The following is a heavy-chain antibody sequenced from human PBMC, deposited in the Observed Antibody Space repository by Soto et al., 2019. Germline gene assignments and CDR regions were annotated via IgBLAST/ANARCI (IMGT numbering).Heavy chain of an antibody. CDR2: IGGSGS. D-gene: IGHD2-21*01. CDR3: ARGDGGGYYYYGMDV. V-gene: IGHV3-23*01. Sequence: GGSLRLSCGASGFTFSSYAMSWVRQAPGKGLEWVSTIGGSGSYYADSVKGRFTISRHNSKNTLYLQMNSLRAEDTAVYYCARGDGGGYYYYGMDVWGQGTTVTVSS. CDR1: GFTFSSYA. J-gene: IGHJ6*02.